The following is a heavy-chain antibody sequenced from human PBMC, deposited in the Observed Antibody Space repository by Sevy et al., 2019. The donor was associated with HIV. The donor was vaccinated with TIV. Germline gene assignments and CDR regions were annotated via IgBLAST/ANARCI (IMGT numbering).Heavy chain of an antibody. Sequence: SETLSLTCAVYGGSFSGYYWSWIRQPPGKGLEWIGEINHSGSTNYNPSLKSRFTISVDTSKNQFSLKLSSVTAADTAVYYCARGRGLRWDYYDSSGYYRFDYWGQGTLVTVSS. V-gene: IGHV4-34*01. D-gene: IGHD3-22*01. CDR2: INHSGST. J-gene: IGHJ4*02. CDR3: ARGRGLRWDYYDSSGYYRFDY. CDR1: GGSFSGYY.